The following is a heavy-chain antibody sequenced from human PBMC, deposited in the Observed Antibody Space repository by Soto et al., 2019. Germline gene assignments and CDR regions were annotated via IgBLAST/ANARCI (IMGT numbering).Heavy chain of an antibody. Sequence: GGSLRLSCAASGFTFSSYGMHWVRQAPGKGLEWVAVISYDGSNKYYADSVKGRFTISRDNSKNTLYLQMNSLRAEDTAVYYCAKDALVPAAPTAYYSYYGMDVWGQGTTVTVSS. J-gene: IGHJ6*02. CDR1: GFTFSSYG. V-gene: IGHV3-30*18. CDR3: AKDALVPAAPTAYYSYYGMDV. CDR2: ISYDGSNK. D-gene: IGHD2-2*01.